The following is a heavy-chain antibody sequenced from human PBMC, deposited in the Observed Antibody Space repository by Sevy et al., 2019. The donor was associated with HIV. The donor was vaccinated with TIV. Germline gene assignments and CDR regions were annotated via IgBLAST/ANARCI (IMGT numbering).Heavy chain of an antibody. D-gene: IGHD3-22*01. J-gene: IGHJ4*02. CDR3: ATLYYYDSSGYPFDY. CDR1: GYTLTELS. V-gene: IGHV1-24*01. CDR2: FDPEDGET. Sequence: ASVKVSCKVSGYTLTELSMHWVRQAPGKGLEWMGGFDPEDGETIYAQKFQGRVTMTEDTSTDTAYMELSSLRSEDMAVYYCATLYYYDSSGYPFDYWGQGTLVTVSS.